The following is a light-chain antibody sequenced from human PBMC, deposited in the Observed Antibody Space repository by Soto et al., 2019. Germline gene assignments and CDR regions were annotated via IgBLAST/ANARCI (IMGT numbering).Light chain of an antibody. Sequence: IQISQSPSTLSASVGGTVTITCRASQSISGWMAWYQQRPGVAPRLLIYEASTLQSGVPSRFSGSGYGTVFTLTISRLRPGDSATYYCQQYDVYSTFGQGTKVDIK. V-gene: IGKV1-5*03. CDR3: QQYDVYST. CDR2: EAS. CDR1: QSISGW. J-gene: IGKJ1*01.